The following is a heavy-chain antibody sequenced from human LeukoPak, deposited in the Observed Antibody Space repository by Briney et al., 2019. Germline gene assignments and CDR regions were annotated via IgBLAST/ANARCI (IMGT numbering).Heavy chain of an antibody. CDR1: GYTFTSYD. CDR2: MNPNSGNT. J-gene: IGHJ3*02. Sequence: ASVKVSCKASGYTFTSYDINWVRQATGQGLEWMGWMNPNSGNTGYAQKFQGRVTMTRDTSISTAYMELSSLRSEDTAVYYCAKMVGEALYYDSIDLAFDIWGQGTMVTVSS. V-gene: IGHV1-8*01. CDR3: AKMVGEALYYDSIDLAFDI. D-gene: IGHD3-22*01.